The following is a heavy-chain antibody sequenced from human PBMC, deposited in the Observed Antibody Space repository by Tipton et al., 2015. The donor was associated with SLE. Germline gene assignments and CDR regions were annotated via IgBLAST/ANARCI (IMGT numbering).Heavy chain of an antibody. CDR3: ARDLADYGDWNGLDV. CDR1: GFTASSNY. D-gene: IGHD4-17*01. V-gene: IGHV3-53*05. CDR2: IYPGGGT. Sequence: GSLRLSCSASGFTASSNYMGWVRQAPGEGLEWVSVIYPGGGTFYADSVKGRFTISRDNSKNTLYMQMSSLRADDTAVYYCARDLADYGDWNGLDVWGQGTTVTVSS. J-gene: IGHJ6*02.